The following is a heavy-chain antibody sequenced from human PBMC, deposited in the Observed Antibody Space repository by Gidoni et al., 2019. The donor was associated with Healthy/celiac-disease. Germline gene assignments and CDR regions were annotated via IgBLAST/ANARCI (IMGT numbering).Heavy chain of an antibody. CDR1: GYTFTSYG. Sequence: QVQLVQSGAEVKKPGASVKVSCKASGYTFTSYGISWVRQAPGQGLEWMGWISAYNGNTNYAQKLQGRVTMTTDTSTSTAYMELRSLRSDDTAVYYCARVPPLRVGSGTHYYYYYGMDVWGQGTTVTVSS. D-gene: IGHD3-10*01. V-gene: IGHV1-18*01. CDR3: ARVPPLRVGSGTHYYYYYGMDV. CDR2: ISAYNGNT. J-gene: IGHJ6*02.